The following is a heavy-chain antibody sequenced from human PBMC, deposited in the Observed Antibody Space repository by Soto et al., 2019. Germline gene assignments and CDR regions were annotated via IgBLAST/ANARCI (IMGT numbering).Heavy chain of an antibody. J-gene: IGHJ4*02. Sequence: EVQLVESGGGLVQPGGSLRLSCAASGLTLSSYWMHWVRQVPGKGLVWVSRIDSEGSWPSYADSVKGRFTISRDNAKNTLYLQMNSLGVEDTAVYYCARVGGRDGPFDYWGQGTLVTVSS. CDR3: ARVGGRDGPFDY. CDR2: IDSEGSWP. D-gene: IGHD3-16*01. V-gene: IGHV3-74*01. CDR1: GLTLSSYW.